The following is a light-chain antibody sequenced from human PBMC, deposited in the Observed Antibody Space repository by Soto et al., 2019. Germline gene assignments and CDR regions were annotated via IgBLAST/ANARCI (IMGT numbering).Light chain of an antibody. Sequence: DIQMTQSPSSLSASVGDRVTITCRASQSISTYLHWYQQKPGKAPKLLIYAASSLQSGVPSRFSGSGSGTDFTLTISSLQPEDFATYYCQQANSFPWTFGQGTKVDI. J-gene: IGKJ1*01. CDR3: QQANSFPWT. CDR1: QSISTY. V-gene: IGKV1-39*01. CDR2: AAS.